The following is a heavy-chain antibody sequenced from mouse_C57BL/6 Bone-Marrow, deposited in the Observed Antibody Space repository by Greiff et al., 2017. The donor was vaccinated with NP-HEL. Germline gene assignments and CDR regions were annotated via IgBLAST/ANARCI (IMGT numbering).Heavy chain of an antibody. V-gene: IGHV1-81*01. CDR1: GYTFTSYG. J-gene: IGHJ2*01. D-gene: IGHD4-1*01. CDR2: IYPRSGNT. CDR3: ARLSVRATAVPSGTYYFDY. Sequence: QVQLQQSGAELARPGASVKLSCKASGYTFTSYGISWVKQRTGQGLEWIGEIYPRSGNTYYNEKFKGKATLTAAKPSSTAYMELRSLTSEDSAVYFCARLSVRATAVPSGTYYFDYWGQGTTLTVSS.